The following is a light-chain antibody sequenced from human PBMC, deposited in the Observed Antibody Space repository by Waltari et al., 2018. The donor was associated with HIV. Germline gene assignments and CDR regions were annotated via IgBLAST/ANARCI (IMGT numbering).Light chain of an antibody. CDR3: QQYNNWPPMVT. V-gene: IGKV3-15*01. CDR1: PSVSSN. J-gene: IGKJ3*01. CDR2: GAS. Sequence: EIVMTQSPATLSVSPGERATLSCRASPSVSSNLAWYQQKPGQAPRLLIYGASTRATGIPARFSGSGSGTEFTLTISSLQSEDFAVYYCQQYNNWPPMVTFGPGTKVDIK.